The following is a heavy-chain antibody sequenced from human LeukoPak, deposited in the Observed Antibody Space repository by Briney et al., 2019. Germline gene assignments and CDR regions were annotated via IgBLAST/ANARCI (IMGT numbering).Heavy chain of an antibody. CDR2: IIPSGHTT. Sequence: GGSLRLSCAASGFTFSTYAMSWVRQALGKGLEWVSGIIPSGHTTYYADSVRGRFTISRDNSRNTLYLQMNSLRAEDTAVYYCAKDDRWLQFCCWGQGTLVTVSA. CDR3: AKDDRWLQFCC. D-gene: IGHD5-24*01. V-gene: IGHV3-23*01. J-gene: IGHJ4*02. CDR1: GFTFSTYA.